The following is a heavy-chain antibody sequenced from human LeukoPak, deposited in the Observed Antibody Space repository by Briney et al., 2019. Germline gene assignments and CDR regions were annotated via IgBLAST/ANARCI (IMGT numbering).Heavy chain of an antibody. Sequence: GGSLRLSCAASGFTLSTYAMSWVRQTPGKGLEWVAATSSSDAGTYHADSVRGRFTISRDNSKNTLYLQMHSLRAEDTAVYYCARAHYYDSGSRNVDYWGQGTLVTVSS. D-gene: IGHD3-10*01. CDR3: ARAHYYDSGSRNVDY. J-gene: IGHJ4*02. V-gene: IGHV3-23*01. CDR1: GFTLSTYA. CDR2: TSSSDAGT.